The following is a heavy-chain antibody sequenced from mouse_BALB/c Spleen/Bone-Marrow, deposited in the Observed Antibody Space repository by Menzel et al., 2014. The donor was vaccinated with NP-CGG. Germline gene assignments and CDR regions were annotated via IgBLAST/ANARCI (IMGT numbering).Heavy chain of an antibody. D-gene: IGHD1-1*01. CDR2: IYPGDGDT. CDR1: GYAFSSSW. V-gene: IGHV1-82*01. Sequence: QVQLKQSGPELVKPGASAKISCKASGYAFSSSWMNWVKQRPGQGLEWIGRIYPGDGDTNYNGKFKGKATLTADKSSSTAYMQLSSLTSVDSAVYFCARSYYGSSYYFDYWGQGTTLTVSS. J-gene: IGHJ2*01. CDR3: ARSYYGSSYYFDY.